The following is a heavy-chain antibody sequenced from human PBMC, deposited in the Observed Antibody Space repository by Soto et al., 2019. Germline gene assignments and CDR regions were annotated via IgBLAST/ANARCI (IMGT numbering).Heavy chain of an antibody. CDR3: ATAGIYRFDN. D-gene: IGHD6-13*01. V-gene: IGHV3-74*01. CDR1: AFSFSTSW. CDR2: INPDGRTI. Sequence: GGSLRLSCAASAFSFSTSWMHWVRQAPGEGLVWVSRINPDGRTINYADSVKGRFTISRDNAKNTLYLQMNILRVEDTAVYFCATAGIYRFDNWGLGTLLPVSS. J-gene: IGHJ4*02.